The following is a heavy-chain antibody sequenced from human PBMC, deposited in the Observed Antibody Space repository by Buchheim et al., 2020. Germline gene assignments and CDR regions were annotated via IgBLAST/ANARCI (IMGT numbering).Heavy chain of an antibody. D-gene: IGHD3-9*01. J-gene: IGHJ5*02. Sequence: EVKLVESGGGLVKPGESLRLSCTASGFIFSNAWMNWVRLAPGKGLEWVARVKSRVDGGTTEHAASVKGRFSVSRDDSESTLYLQMKSLKTEDTGVYYCAIGGPYYDILTGHLNEAWGRGTL. CDR1: GFIFSNAW. CDR2: VKSRVDGGTT. CDR3: AIGGPYYDILTGHLNEA. V-gene: IGHV3-15*01.